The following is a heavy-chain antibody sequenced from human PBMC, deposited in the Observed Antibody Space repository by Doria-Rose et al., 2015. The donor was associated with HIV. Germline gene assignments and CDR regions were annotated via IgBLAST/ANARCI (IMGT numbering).Heavy chain of an antibody. D-gene: IGHD1-1*01. CDR2: MYYRGST. CDR1: GGSITSSSYY. V-gene: IGHV4-39*07. Sequence: QVQLQETGPGLVKPSETLSLTCTISGGSITSSSYYWGWIRRPPGKGLEWIGSMYYRGSTYYNPSLKSRVTISVNTSKNQFSLKRTSVTAADTAVYYCARGTDDYYYYYMDVWGKGTTGAGS. CDR3: ARGTDDYYYYYMDV. J-gene: IGHJ6*03.